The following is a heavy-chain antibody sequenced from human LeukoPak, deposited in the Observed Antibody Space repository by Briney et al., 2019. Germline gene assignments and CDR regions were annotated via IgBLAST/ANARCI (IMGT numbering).Heavy chain of an antibody. CDR1: GFTFSAYI. Sequence: GGSLRLSCAASGFTFSAYIMNWVRQAPGKGLEWVSSISSSSTYIYYADSVKGRFTISRDNAKNSLYLQMNILRAEDTAVYYYARAGDSGSYLFFDYWGQGTLVTVSS. CDR3: ARAGDSGSYLFFDY. D-gene: IGHD1-26*01. V-gene: IGHV3-21*01. CDR2: ISSSSTYI. J-gene: IGHJ4*02.